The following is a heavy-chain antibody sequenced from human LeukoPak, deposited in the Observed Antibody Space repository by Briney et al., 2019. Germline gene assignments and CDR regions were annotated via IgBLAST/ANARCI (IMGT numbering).Heavy chain of an antibody. V-gene: IGHV4-59*06. CDR2: IYYSGST. D-gene: IGHD2-2*01. J-gene: IGHJ4*02. Sequence: NPSETLSLTCTVSGGSISSYYWSWIRQPPGKGLEWIGYIYYSGSTYYNPSLKSRVTISVDTSKNEFSLKLSSVTAADTAVYYCASMAGYCRSTSCYGNFDSWGQGTLVTVSS. CDR1: GGSISSYY. CDR3: ASMAGYCRSTSCYGNFDS.